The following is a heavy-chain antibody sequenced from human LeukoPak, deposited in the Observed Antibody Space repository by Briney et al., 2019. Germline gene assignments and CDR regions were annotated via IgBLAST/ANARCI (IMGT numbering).Heavy chain of an antibody. CDR1: GFSFTTYW. V-gene: IGHV3-43*01. CDR2: ITWDGGTT. Sequence: GGSLRLSCAASGFSFTTYWMSWVRQAQGKGLEWVSLITWDGGTTYNADSVKGRCTISRDNIKYSLYLQMNSLRTEDTALYYCARSTAMVTWGSFDIWGQGTLVTVSS. D-gene: IGHD5-18*01. J-gene: IGHJ3*02. CDR3: ARSTAMVTWGSFDI.